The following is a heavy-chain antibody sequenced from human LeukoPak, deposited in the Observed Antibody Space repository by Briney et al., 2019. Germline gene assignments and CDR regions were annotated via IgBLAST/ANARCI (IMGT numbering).Heavy chain of an antibody. J-gene: IGHJ5*02. CDR1: GGTFSSYA. V-gene: IGHV1-69*06. CDR2: IIPIFSTA. D-gene: IGHD3-10*01. Sequence: ASVKVSCKASGGTFSSYAISWVRQAPGQGLEWMGGIIPIFSTANYAQKFQGRVTITADKSTSTAYMELSSLRSEDTAVYYCARVNNRVTMVRGPVGWFDPWGQGTLVTVSS. CDR3: ARVNNRVTMVRGPVGWFDP.